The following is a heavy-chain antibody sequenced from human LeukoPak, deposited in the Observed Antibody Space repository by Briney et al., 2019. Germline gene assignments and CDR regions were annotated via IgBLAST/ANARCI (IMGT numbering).Heavy chain of an antibody. Sequence: KSSQTLSLTCTVSGGSISSGSYYWSWIRQPAGKGLEWIGRIYTSGSTNYNPSLKSRVTISVDTSKNQFSLKLSSVTAADTAVYYCARGGYYYDSSGYFFNKNFDYWGQGTLVTVSS. J-gene: IGHJ4*02. CDR3: ARGGYYYDSSGYFFNKNFDY. CDR2: IYTSGST. CDR1: GGSISSGSYY. D-gene: IGHD3-22*01. V-gene: IGHV4-61*02.